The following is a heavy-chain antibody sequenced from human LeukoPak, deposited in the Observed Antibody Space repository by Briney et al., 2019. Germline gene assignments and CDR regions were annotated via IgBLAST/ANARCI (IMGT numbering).Heavy chain of an antibody. CDR2: ISSSGSTV. V-gene: IGHV3-48*02. CDR1: RFSFSSYS. CDR3: AGIYCSSTSCLHDAFDI. Sequence: GGSLRLSCAASRFSFSSYSMNRVRQAPGKGLEWVSYISSSGSTVYYVDSVKGRFTISRDNAKSPLYLQMNSLRDEDTAVYYCAGIYCSSTSCLHDAFDIWGQGTMVTVSS. D-gene: IGHD2-2*01. J-gene: IGHJ3*02.